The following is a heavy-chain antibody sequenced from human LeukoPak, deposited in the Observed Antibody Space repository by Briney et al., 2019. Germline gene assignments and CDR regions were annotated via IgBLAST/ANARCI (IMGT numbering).Heavy chain of an antibody. D-gene: IGHD6-6*01. CDR1: GYTFTSYD. CDR2: MNPNSGNT. J-gene: IGHJ3*02. Sequence: ASVKVSCKASGYTFTSYDINWVRQATGQGLEWMGWMNPNSGNTGYAQKFQGRVTMTRHTSISTAYMELSSLRSEDTAVYYCARGLFPARHAKVYAFDIWGQGTMVTVSS. V-gene: IGHV1-8*01. CDR3: ARGLFPARHAKVYAFDI.